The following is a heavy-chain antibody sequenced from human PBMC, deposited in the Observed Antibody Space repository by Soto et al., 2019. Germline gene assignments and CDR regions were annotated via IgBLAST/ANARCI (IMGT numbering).Heavy chain of an antibody. J-gene: IGHJ6*02. CDR2: ISAYNGNT. CDR3: ARETLKGYDFLIIYYYHYSMDV. Sequence: DSVKVSCKASGYTFTSYGISWVRQAPGQGLEWMGWISAYNGNTNYAQKLQGRVTMTTDTSTSTAYMELRSLRSDDTAVYYCARETLKGYDFLIIYYYHYSMDVWYQGTTVTVFS. CDR1: GYTFTSYG. D-gene: IGHD3-9*01. V-gene: IGHV1-18*01.